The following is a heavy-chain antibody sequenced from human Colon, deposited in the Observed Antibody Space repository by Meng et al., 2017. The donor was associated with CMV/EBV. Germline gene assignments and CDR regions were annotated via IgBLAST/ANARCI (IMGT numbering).Heavy chain of an antibody. CDR2: ISYDGGDI. V-gene: IGHV3-30*19. CDR3: ARDPSLTWVAKRPDY. CDR1: GLTLYSNG. J-gene: IGHJ4*02. Sequence: SGLTLYSNGMHWVRQAPGKGLEWLALISYDGGDIFYADSVKGRFTISKDNSKNILYLEMSSLRREDTAVYYCARDPSLTWVAKRPDYWGQGTLVTVSS. D-gene: IGHD1-26*01.